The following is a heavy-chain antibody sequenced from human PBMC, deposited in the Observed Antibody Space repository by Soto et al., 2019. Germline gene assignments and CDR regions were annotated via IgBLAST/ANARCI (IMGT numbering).Heavy chain of an antibody. J-gene: IGHJ4*02. V-gene: IGHV1-18*01. CDR2: ISAYNGNT. CDR3: ASDPQPPDY. Sequence: QVQLVQSGAEAKKPGASVKVSCKASGYTFASYAITWMRQAPGQGHEWMGWISAYNGNTNYAQKLQGRVTMTTATSTSTASLELRSLRSDDTAVYYCASDPQPPDYWGPGTLVTVSS. CDR1: GYTFASYA.